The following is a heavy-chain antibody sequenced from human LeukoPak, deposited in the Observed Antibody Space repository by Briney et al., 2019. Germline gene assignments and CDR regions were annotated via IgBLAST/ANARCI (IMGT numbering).Heavy chain of an antibody. Sequence: GTSLRLSCAASGFTFSSYWMFWVRQAPGQGLEWVSRINNVGNGASHADSVRGRFTISRDNAKNMLYLQMNSLRAEDTAVYYCARVAYYYYYYMDVWGKGTTVTVSS. CDR2: INNVGNGA. V-gene: IGHV3-74*01. CDR3: ARVAYYYYYYMDV. CDR1: GFTFSSYW. J-gene: IGHJ6*03.